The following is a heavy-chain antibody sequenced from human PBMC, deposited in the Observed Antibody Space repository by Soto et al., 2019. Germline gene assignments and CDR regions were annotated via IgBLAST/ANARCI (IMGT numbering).Heavy chain of an antibody. D-gene: IGHD2-15*01. Sequence: PGGSLRLSCAASGFSFSDYSMNWVRQAPGKGLEWVSFIDLRGTTTHYGDSVKGRFTIFKDKSMNTVYLQMNSLTVEDAAVYYCTKDRVPDGIYSFDYWGQGALVTVSS. J-gene: IGHJ4*02. CDR1: GFSFSDYS. CDR2: IDLRGTTT. V-gene: IGHV3-23*03. CDR3: TKDRVPDGIYSFDY.